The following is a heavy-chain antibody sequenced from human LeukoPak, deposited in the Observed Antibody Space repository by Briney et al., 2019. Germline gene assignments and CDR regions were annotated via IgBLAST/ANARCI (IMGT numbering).Heavy chain of an antibody. V-gene: IGHV3-7*01. CDR2: IKQDGSEK. CDR3: ARVGH. CDR1: GFTFSNCW. J-gene: IGHJ4*02. Sequence: GGSLRLSCAASGFTFSNCWMSWVRQAPGRGLECVANIKQDGSEKYYVDSVKGRFTISRDNAKNSLYLQMNSLRAEDTAVYYCARVGHWGQGTLVTVSS.